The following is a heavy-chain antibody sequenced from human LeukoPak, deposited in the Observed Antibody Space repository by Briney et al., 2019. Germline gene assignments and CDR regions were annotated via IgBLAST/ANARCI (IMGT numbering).Heavy chain of an antibody. V-gene: IGHV3-33*01. CDR2: IWYDGSNK. J-gene: IGHJ6*02. CDR1: GFTFSSYG. D-gene: IGHD2-8*01. CDR3: ARGQGGTNRWERKYYYYYGMDV. Sequence: QPGRSLRLSCAASGFTFSSYGMHWVRQAPGKGLEWVAVIWYDGSNKYYADSVKGRFTISRDNSKNTLYLQMNSLRAEDTAVYYCARGQGGTNRWERKYYYYYGMDVWGQGTTVTVSS.